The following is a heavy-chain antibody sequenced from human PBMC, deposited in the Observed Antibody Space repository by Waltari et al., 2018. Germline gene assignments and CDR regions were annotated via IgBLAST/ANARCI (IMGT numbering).Heavy chain of an antibody. V-gene: IGHV3-66*02. CDR1: GFTVSSYY. J-gene: IGHJ4*02. CDR2: IYSGGST. D-gene: IGHD6-19*01. CDR3: AKARWSGWEDY. Sequence: EVQLVESGGGLVQPGGSLRLYCAASGFTVSSYYMSWVRQAPGKGLEWVSVIYSGGSTYYADSVKGRFTISRDNSKNTLYLQMNSLRVEDTAVYYCAKARWSGWEDYWGQGTLVTVSS.